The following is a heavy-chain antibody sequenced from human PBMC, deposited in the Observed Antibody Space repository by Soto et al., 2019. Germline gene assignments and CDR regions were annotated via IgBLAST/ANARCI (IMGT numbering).Heavy chain of an antibody. CDR1: GFTFSSYN. D-gene: IGHD3-10*01. J-gene: IGHJ4*02. Sequence: GGSLRLSCAASGFTFSSYNMNWVRQAPGKGLEWVSCVSSGSSYVYYADSLKGRFTISRDNAKNSLYLQMNSLTAEDTAVYYCARERWFGEEGFDSWGQGXLVTVSS. CDR2: VSSGSSYV. V-gene: IGHV3-21*01. CDR3: ARERWFGEEGFDS.